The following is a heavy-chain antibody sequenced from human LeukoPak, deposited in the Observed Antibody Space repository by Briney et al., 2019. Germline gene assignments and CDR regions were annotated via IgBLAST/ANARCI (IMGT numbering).Heavy chain of an antibody. Sequence: SVKVSCKASGGTFSSYAISWVRQAPGQGLEWRGGIIPIFGTANYAQKFQGRVTITADESTSTAYMELSSLRSEDTAVYYCARGDCDILTGYCLAFDIWGQGTMVTVSS. CDR1: GGTFSSYA. CDR2: IIPIFGTA. CDR3: ARGDCDILTGYCLAFDI. D-gene: IGHD3-9*01. V-gene: IGHV1-69*13. J-gene: IGHJ3*02.